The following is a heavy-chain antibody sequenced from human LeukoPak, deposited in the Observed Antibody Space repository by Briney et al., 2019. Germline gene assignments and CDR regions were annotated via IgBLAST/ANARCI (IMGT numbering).Heavy chain of an antibody. J-gene: IGHJ4*02. D-gene: IGHD5-12*01. CDR3: ANILGTDIVATKFDY. CDR2: ISGSGGST. V-gene: IGHV3-23*01. Sequence: GGSLRLSCAASGFTFSSYAMSWVRQAPGKGLEWVSAISGSGGSTYYADSVKGRFTISRDNSKNTLYLQMNSLRAEDTAVYYCANILGTDIVATKFDYWGQGTLVTVSS. CDR1: GFTFSSYA.